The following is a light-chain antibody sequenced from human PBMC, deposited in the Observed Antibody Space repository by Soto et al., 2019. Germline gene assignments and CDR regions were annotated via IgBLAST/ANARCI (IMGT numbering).Light chain of an antibody. CDR1: SSNIGSNY. V-gene: IGLV1-47*01. J-gene: IGLJ2*01. CDR3: AAWDDRLSAVV. CDR2: RNN. Sequence: QSVLTQPPSASGTPGQRVTISCSGSSSNIGSNYVYWYQQLPGTAPKLLISRNNQRPSGVPDRFSGSKSGTSASLAISGLRSEDGADYYCAAWDDRLSAVVFGGGTKLTVL.